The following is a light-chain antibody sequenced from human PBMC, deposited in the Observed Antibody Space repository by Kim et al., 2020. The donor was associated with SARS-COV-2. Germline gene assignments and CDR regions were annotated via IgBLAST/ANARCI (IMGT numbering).Light chain of an antibody. CDR1: QSVRNK. CDR2: DAS. J-gene: IGKJ5*01. CDR3: QQYDSWVT. Sequence: EIVLTQSPATLSVSPGEGATLSCRASQSVRNKLAWYQQKPGQAPRLLISDASTRATDIPARFSGSGSGTEFTLTIGSLQSEDFAVYYCQQYDSWVTFGEGTRLEIK. V-gene: IGKV3-15*01.